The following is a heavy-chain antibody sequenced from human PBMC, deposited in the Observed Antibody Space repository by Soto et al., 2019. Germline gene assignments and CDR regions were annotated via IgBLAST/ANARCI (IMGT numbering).Heavy chain of an antibody. D-gene: IGHD5-12*01. CDR1: GFTFSSYE. J-gene: IGHJ4*02. CDR2: ISSSGSTI. CDR3: ARSISEDSGQHY. V-gene: IGHV3-48*03. Sequence: PGGSLRLSCAASGFTFSSYEMNWVRQAPGKGLEWVSYISSSGSTIYYADSVKGRFTISRDNAKNSLYLQMNSLRAEDTAVYYCARSISEDSGQHYWGQGTLVTVSS.